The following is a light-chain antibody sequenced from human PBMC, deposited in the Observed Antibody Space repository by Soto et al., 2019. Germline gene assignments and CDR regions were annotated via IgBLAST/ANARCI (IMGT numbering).Light chain of an antibody. CDR1: GHDIGAYNY. J-gene: IGLJ2*01. CDR3: SSQTGSATMV. CDR2: EVS. Sequence: QSALTQPTSVSGSPGQSITISCTGNGHDIGAYNYVSWYQQHPGKAPRLILYEVSNRPSGVSDRFSASKSGNTASLLISGLQAEDEADYYCSSQTGSATMVFGGGTKLTVL. V-gene: IGLV2-14*01.